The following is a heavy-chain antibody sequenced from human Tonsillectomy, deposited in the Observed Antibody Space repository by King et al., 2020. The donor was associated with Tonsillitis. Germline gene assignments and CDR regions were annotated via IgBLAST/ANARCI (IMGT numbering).Heavy chain of an antibody. D-gene: IGHD5-18*01. Sequence: QLVQSGAEVKKPGASVKVSCKASGYTFFSYGISWVRQAPGQGLEWMGWISPYSGNTRYEQKLQGRVTMTTETSTSTAYMELTSLRSDDTAVFYCARDLDGYSSGTFDSWGQGTLVTVSS. CDR2: ISPYSGNT. CDR3: ARDLDGYSSGTFDS. CDR1: GYTFFSYG. J-gene: IGHJ4*02. V-gene: IGHV1-18*01.